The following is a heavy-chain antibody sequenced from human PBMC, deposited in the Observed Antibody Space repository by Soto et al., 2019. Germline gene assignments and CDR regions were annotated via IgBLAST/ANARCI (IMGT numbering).Heavy chain of an antibody. V-gene: IGHV6-1*01. D-gene: IGHD2-8*01. J-gene: IGHJ5*01. Sequence: QTISLTCAISAGNVSTNRATWDWIRQSPSRGLEWLGRTYYRSNWYTDYAVSVKGRITISPDPSNNQLSLQLNSVTPDDTAVYYCARLIGNSWLDSWGQGTLVTVSS. CDR1: AGNVSTNRAT. CDR3: ARLIGNSWLDS. CDR2: TYYRSNWYT.